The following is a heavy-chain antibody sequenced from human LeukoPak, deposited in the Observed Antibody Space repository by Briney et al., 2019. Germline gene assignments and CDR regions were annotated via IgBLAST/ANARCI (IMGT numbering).Heavy chain of an antibody. D-gene: IGHD3-9*01. CDR3: AREYVYDILTGYYTWFDP. CDR1: GGTVISYA. Sequence: ASVRVSCKASGGTVISYAISWVRQAPGEGREWMGGIIPIFGTANYAPKFQGRVTITADQSTSTAYMELSSLRSEDTAVYYCAREYVYDILTGYYTWFDPWGQGTLVTVSS. V-gene: IGHV1-69*13. CDR2: IIPIFGTA. J-gene: IGHJ5*02.